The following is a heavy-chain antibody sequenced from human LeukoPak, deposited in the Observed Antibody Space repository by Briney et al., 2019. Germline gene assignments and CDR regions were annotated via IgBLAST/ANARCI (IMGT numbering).Heavy chain of an antibody. CDR3: ATGRDGYNSEYFQH. V-gene: IGHV1-46*01. CDR2: INPSGGST. Sequence: GASVKVSCKASGYTFTRYLMHWVRQAPGQGLEWMGIINPSGGSTNYPQKFQGRVTMTRDTSTSTVYMELSSLRSEDVAVYFCATGRDGYNSEYFQHWGQGTLVTVSS. J-gene: IGHJ1*01. CDR1: GYTFTRYL. D-gene: IGHD5-24*01.